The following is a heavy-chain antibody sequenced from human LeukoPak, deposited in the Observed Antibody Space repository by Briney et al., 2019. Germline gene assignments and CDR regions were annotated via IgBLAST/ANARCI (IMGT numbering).Heavy chain of an antibody. V-gene: IGHV3-20*04. CDR2: INWNGGST. Sequence: GGSLRLSCAASGYTFDDYGMSWVRQAPGKGLEWVSGINWNGGSTGYADSVKGRFTISRDNAKNSLYLQMNNLRAEDTALYYCARVNSDYYDSSGYYYWGQGTLVTVSS. J-gene: IGHJ4*02. CDR1: GYTFDDYG. CDR3: ARVNSDYYDSSGYYY. D-gene: IGHD3-22*01.